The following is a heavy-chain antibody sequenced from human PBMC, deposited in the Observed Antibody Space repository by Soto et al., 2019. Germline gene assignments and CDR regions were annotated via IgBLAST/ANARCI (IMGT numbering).Heavy chain of an antibody. CDR2: IIPILGIA. Sequence: QVQLVQSGAEVKKPGSSVKVSCKASGGTFSSYTISWVRQAPGQGLEWMGRIIPILGIANYAQKFQGRVTITADKSTSTAYMELSSLRSEATAVYYCASDLRVVTTVAPWGQGTLVTVSS. CDR3: ASDLRVVTTVAP. CDR1: GGTFSSYT. V-gene: IGHV1-69*02. J-gene: IGHJ5*02. D-gene: IGHD2-21*02.